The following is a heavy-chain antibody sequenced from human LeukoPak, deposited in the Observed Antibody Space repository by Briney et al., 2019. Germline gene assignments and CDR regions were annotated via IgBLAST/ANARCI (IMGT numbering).Heavy chain of an antibody. CDR2: IYYSGNT. Sequence: PSETLSLTCTVSGDSISSYYWSWLRQPPGKGLEWIGCIYYSGNTNYNPSLKSRVTISIDTSKNQFSLKLNSVTAADTAVYYCARDYAFDIWGQGTMVTVSS. CDR3: ARDYAFDI. CDR1: GDSISSYY. J-gene: IGHJ3*02. V-gene: IGHV4-59*01.